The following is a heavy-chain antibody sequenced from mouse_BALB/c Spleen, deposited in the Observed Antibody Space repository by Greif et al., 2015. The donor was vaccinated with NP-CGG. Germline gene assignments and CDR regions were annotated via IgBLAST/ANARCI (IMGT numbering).Heavy chain of an antibody. V-gene: IGHV5-6-3*01. CDR2: INSNGGST. Sequence: EVKLVESGGGLVQPGGSLKLSCAASGFTFSSYGMSWVRQTPDKRLELVATINSNGGSTYYPDSVKGRFTISRDNAKNTLYLQMSSLKSEDTAMYYCARDDYDYAMDYWGQGTSVTVSS. CDR1: GFTFSSYG. CDR3: ARDDYDYAMDY. D-gene: IGHD2-4*01. J-gene: IGHJ4*01.